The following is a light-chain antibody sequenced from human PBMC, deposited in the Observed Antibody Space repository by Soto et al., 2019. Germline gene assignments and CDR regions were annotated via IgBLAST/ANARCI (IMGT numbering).Light chain of an antibody. Sequence: EIVMTQSPATLSVSPGERATLSGRASQSVSSNLAWYQQKPGQAPRLLIYGASTRATGIPARFSGSGSGTEFTLTISSLQSEDFAVYYCQQYNNWPGWTFGQGTKVEIK. CDR1: QSVSSN. CDR2: GAS. V-gene: IGKV3-15*01. CDR3: QQYNNWPGWT. J-gene: IGKJ1*01.